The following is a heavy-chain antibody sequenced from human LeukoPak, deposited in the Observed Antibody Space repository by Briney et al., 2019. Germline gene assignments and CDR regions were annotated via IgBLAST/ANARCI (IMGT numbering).Heavy chain of an antibody. J-gene: IGHJ4*02. CDR2: ISDSGGRT. V-gene: IGHV3-23*01. CDR3: AKRGVVIRVILVGFHKQAYYFDS. D-gene: IGHD3-10*01. Sequence: PGGSLRLSCAVSGITLSNYGMSWVRHAPGKGLEWVADISDSGGRTNYTHSVKARFTISRDNAKNTLYLRMSSLRAGDTAVYFCAKRGVVIRVILVGFHKQAYYFDSWGQGALVTVSS. CDR1: GITLSNYG.